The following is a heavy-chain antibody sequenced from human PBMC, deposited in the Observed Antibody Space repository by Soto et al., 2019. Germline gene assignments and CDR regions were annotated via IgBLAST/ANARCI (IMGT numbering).Heavy chain of an antibody. CDR2: ISAYNGNT. CDR1: GYTFSSYH. CDR3: ERDLPPVDY. Sequence: QIQLVQSGAEVKKPGASVKVSCKASGYTFSSYHITWVRQAPGQGLEWMGWISAYNGNTNYAQNLQGRVTMTTDPSTSTAYMERRSLRADDTAGYYCERDLPPVDYWGQGTLVTVSS. V-gene: IGHV1-18*01. J-gene: IGHJ4*02.